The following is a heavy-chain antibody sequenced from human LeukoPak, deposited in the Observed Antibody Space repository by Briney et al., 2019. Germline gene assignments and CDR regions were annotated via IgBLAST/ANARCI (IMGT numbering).Heavy chain of an antibody. Sequence: PGGSLRLSCAASGFTFSSYEMNWARQAPGKGLEWVSYISSSGSTIYYADSVKGRFTISRDNAKNSLYLQMNSLRAEDTAVYYCARVNLGYSSSWYERYYYYYGMDVWGQGTTVTVSS. CDR2: ISSSGSTI. V-gene: IGHV3-48*03. CDR1: GFTFSSYE. J-gene: IGHJ6*02. D-gene: IGHD6-13*01. CDR3: ARVNLGYSSSWYERYYYYYGMDV.